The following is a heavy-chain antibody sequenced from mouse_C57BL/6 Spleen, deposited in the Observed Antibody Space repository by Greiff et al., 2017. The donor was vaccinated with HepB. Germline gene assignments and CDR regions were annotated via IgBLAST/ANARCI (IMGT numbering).Heavy chain of an antibody. V-gene: IGHV1-42*01. CDR1: GYSFTGYY. J-gene: IGHJ1*03. D-gene: IGHD3-3*01. CDR3: ASRRDGYFDV. Sequence: VQLQQSGPELVKPGASVKISCKASGYSFTGYYMNWVKQSPEKSLEWIGEINPSTGGTTYNQKFKAKATLTVDKSSSTAYMQLKSLTSEDSAVYYCASRRDGYFDVWGTGTTVTVSS. CDR2: INPSTGGT.